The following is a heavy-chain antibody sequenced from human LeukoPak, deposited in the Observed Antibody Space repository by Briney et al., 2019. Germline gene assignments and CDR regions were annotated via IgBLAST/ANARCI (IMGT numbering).Heavy chain of an antibody. J-gene: IGHJ4*02. CDR3: ARDRGYSIDS. Sequence: PGGSLRLSCAASGFTVSSNYMSWVRQAPGKGLVWVSHIHSTGSVTSCADSVKGRFTISRDNAKNTLYLQMNSLRAEDTAVYYCARDRGYSIDSWGQGTLVTVSS. CDR2: IHSTGSVT. CDR1: GFTVSSNY. V-gene: IGHV3-74*01. D-gene: IGHD3-22*01.